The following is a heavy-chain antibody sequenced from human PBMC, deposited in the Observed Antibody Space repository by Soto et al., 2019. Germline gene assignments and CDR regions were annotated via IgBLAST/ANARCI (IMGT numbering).Heavy chain of an antibody. J-gene: IGHJ5*02. Sequence: SVKGSCKASVGTFSSYAISWVRQAPGQGLEWMGGIIPIFGTANYAQKFQGRVTITADESTSTAYMELSSLRSDDTAVYYCATDREGGTTAPHNWFDPWGQGTLVTVSS. CDR1: VGTFSSYA. CDR3: ATDREGGTTAPHNWFDP. D-gene: IGHD1-7*01. CDR2: IIPIFGTA. V-gene: IGHV1-69*13.